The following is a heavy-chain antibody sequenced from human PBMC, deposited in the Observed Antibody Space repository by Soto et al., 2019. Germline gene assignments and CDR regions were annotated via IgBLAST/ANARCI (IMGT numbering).Heavy chain of an antibody. CDR3: AREDYYDGSGYYSY. J-gene: IGHJ4*02. CDR2: ISSSSDYT. V-gene: IGHV3-11*05. Sequence: QVQLVESGGGLVKPGGSLRLSCAASGFTFSDYYMSWIRQAPGKGLEWISYISSSSDYTNYADSVKGRFTISRDNAKNSLYLQMNSLRAEDTAVYYGAREDYYDGSGYYSYWGQGTLVSVSS. D-gene: IGHD3-22*01. CDR1: GFTFSDYY.